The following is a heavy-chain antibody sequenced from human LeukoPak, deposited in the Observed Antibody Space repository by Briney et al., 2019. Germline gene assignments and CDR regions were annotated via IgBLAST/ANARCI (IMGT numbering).Heavy chain of an antibody. CDR3: ARVAAAVTLSPSPTHNWFDP. V-gene: IGHV1-2*02. CDR1: GYTFTGYY. J-gene: IGHJ5*02. CDR2: INPNSGGT. Sequence: GASVKVSCKASGYTFTGYYMHWVRQAPGQGLEWMGWINPNSGGTNYAQKFQGRVTMTRDTSISTAYMELSRLRSDDTAVYYCARVAAAVTLSPSPTHNWFDPWGQGTLVTVSS. D-gene: IGHD6-13*01.